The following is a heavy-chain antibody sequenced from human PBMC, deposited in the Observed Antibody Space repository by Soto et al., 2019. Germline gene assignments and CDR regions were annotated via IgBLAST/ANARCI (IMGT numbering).Heavy chain of an antibody. J-gene: IGHJ4*02. CDR2: VSGYNRNT. V-gene: IGHV1-18*01. Sequence: QVQLVQSGVEVKMPGASVKLSCKTYGYAFTNYGVTWVRQVAGQGLEWIGWVSGYNRNTNYAQKFEDRVIMTPDTSTNTAHMELRSLRSDDTGIYYCARERQWEPVIYWGRGNLLSVPP. CDR1: GYAFTNYG. CDR3: ARERQWEPVIY. D-gene: IGHD1-26*01.